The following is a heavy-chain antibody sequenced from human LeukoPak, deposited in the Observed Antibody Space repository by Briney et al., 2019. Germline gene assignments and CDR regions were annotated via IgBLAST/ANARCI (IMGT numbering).Heavy chain of an antibody. CDR3: ARDAAGSGGAWYFDL. V-gene: IGHV4-59*01. D-gene: IGHD6-25*01. J-gene: IGHJ2*01. CDR1: GGSIINYY. Sequence: SETLSLTCTVSGGSIINYYWSWIRQPPGKGLEWIGYVHYSGSTNHNSSLKSRATISVDTSKNQFSLKLTAVTAADTAVYYCARDAAGSGGAWYFDLWGRGTLVIVSS. CDR2: VHYSGST.